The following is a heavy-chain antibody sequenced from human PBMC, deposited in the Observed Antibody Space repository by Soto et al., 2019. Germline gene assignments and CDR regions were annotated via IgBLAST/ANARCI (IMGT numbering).Heavy chain of an antibody. Sequence: QVTLEESGPTRVKPTQTLTLTCTFSGFSLATSGVGVGWVRQPPGKALERLALIYWDDDKRYSPSLRSRLTVPTDTSRNPVVLTMTNMDPVDTATYYCAHRVGLQGNWNGGYFDFWGQGALVTVSS. V-gene: IGHV2-5*02. CDR2: IYWDDDK. J-gene: IGHJ4*02. D-gene: IGHD1-1*01. CDR1: GFSLATSGVG. CDR3: AHRVGLQGNWNGGYFDF.